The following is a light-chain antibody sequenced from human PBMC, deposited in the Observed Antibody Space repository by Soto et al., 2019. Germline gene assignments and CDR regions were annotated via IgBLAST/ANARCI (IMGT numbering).Light chain of an antibody. J-gene: IGKJ4*01. CDR3: QKYNSAPPT. V-gene: IGKV1-27*01. CDR1: QGISNY. CDR2: AAS. Sequence: DTQMTQSPSSLSASVGNRVTITCRASQGISNYLAWYQQKPGKVPKLLICAASTLQSGVPSRFSGSGSGTEFTLTISSLLPEDVATYYCQKYNSAPPTFGGGTKVEIK.